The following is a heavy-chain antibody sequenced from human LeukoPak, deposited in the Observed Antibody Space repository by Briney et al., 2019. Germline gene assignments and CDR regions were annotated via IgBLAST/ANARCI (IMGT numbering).Heavy chain of an antibody. V-gene: IGHV3-23*01. J-gene: IGHJ4*02. CDR3: ARVGTYYDFWSGYQPDY. D-gene: IGHD3-3*01. Sequence: GGSLRLSCAASGFTFSSYAMSWVRQAPGKGLEWVSAISGSGGSTYYADSVKGRFTISRDNAKNSLYLQMNSLRAEDTAVYYCARVGTYYDFWSGYQPDYWGQGTLVTVSS. CDR1: GFTFSSYA. CDR2: ISGSGGST.